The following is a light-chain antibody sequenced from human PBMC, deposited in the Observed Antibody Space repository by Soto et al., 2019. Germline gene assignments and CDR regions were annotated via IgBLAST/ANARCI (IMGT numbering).Light chain of an antibody. CDR3: QQYGSSPSWT. CDR2: GAS. V-gene: IGKV3-20*01. CDR1: ESVSSIY. J-gene: IGKJ1*01. Sequence: EIVLTQSPCTLSLSPGERATLSCRASESVSSIYVAWYQQKPGQAPRLLIYGASSRATGIPDRFSGSGSGTDFTLTISRLEPEDFAVYYCQQYGSSPSWTFGQGTKVDIK.